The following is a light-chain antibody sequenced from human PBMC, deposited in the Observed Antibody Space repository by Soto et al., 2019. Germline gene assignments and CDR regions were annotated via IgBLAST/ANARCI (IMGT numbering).Light chain of an antibody. J-gene: IGKJ5*01. CDR3: QQYHSYPIA. Sequence: DIQMTQSPSTLSASVGDRVTITCRASQSISYWLAWYQQKPGKAPKLLIYKASSLESGVPSRFSGSGSGTEFTLTISSLQPDDFATYYCQQYHSYPIAFGQGTRLAIK. CDR1: QSISYW. V-gene: IGKV1-5*03. CDR2: KAS.